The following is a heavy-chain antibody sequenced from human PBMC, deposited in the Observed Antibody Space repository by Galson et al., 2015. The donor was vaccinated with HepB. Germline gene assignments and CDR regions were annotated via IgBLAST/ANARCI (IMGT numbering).Heavy chain of an antibody. V-gene: IGHV3-30*18. CDR2: ISYDGSNK. CDR1: GFTFSSYA. CDR3: AKDRRGLDY. D-gene: IGHD3-16*01. J-gene: IGHJ4*02. Sequence: SLRLSCAASGFTFSSYAMHWVRQAPGKGLEWVAVISYDGSNKYYADSVKGRFTISRDNSKNTLYLQMNSLRAEDTAVYYCAKDRRGLDYWGQGTLVTVSS.